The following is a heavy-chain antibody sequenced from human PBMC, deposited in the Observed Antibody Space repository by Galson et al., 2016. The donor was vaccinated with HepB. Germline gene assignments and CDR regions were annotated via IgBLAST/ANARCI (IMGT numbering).Heavy chain of an antibody. V-gene: IGHV3-11*04. CDR3: ARRVRGIIINGLVYI. CDR1: GFSFSDYY. Sequence: SLRLSCAASGFSFSDYYMTWIRQAPGKGPELISYISSSANTIYLADSVKGRFTVSRDNAKNSLYLQMTSLRAEDTAVYYCARRVRGIIINGLVYIWGQGTMVAVSS. J-gene: IGHJ3*02. D-gene: IGHD3-10*01. CDR2: ISSSANTI.